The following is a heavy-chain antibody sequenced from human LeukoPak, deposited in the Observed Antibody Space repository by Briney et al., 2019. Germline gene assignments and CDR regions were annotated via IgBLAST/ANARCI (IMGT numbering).Heavy chain of an antibody. CDR3: ARNHILTGYYTFDY. CDR2: IYYSGST. Sequence: SETLSLTCTVSGGSISSYYWSWIRQPPGKGLEWIGYIYYSGSTNYNPSLKSRVTISVDTSKDQFSLKLSSVTAADTAVYYCARNHILTGYYTFDYWGQGTLVTVSS. CDR1: GGSISSYY. V-gene: IGHV4-59*01. D-gene: IGHD3-9*01. J-gene: IGHJ4*02.